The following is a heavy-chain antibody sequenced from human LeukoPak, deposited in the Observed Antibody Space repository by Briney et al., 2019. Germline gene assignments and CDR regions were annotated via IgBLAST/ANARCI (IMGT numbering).Heavy chain of an antibody. CDR3: ARGGRYVVVPAAMYAFDI. J-gene: IGHJ3*02. CDR1: GGSFSGYY. Sequence: TSETLSLTCAVYGGSFSGYYWSWIRQPPGKGLEWIGEINHSGSTNYNPSLKSRVTISVDTSKNQFSLKLSSVTAADTAVYYCARGGRYVVVPAAMYAFDIWGQGTMVTVSS. CDR2: INHSGST. V-gene: IGHV4-34*01. D-gene: IGHD2-2*01.